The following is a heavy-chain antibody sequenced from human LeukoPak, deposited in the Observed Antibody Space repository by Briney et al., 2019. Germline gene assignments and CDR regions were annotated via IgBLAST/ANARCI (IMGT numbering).Heavy chain of an antibody. CDR2: INHSGST. J-gene: IGHJ4*02. D-gene: IGHD3-16*02. CDR3: ARVYVWGGYRPYFDY. Sequence: PSETLSLTCAVYGGSFSGYYWSWIRQPPGKGLEWIGEINHSGSTNYNPSLKSRVTISVDTSKNQFSLKLSSVTAADTAVYYCARVYVWGGYRPYFDYWGQGTLVTVSS. V-gene: IGHV4-34*01. CDR1: GGSFSGYY.